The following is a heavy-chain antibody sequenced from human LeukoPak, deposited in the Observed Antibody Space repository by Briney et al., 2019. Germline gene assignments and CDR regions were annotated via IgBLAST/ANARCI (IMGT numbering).Heavy chain of an antibody. Sequence: GESLKISCKGSGYSFTSDWIGWVRQMAGKGLGWMGIIYPGDSDTRYNPSFQGQVTISADKSISTAYLQWSSLKASDTAMYYCATEKWGSLDFWGQGTLVTVSS. D-gene: IGHD3-16*01. CDR1: GYSFTSDW. CDR3: ATEKWGSLDF. CDR2: IYPGDSDT. V-gene: IGHV5-51*01. J-gene: IGHJ4*02.